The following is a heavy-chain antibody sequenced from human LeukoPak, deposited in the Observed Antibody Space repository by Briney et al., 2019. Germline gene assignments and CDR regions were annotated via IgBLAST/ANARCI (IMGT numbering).Heavy chain of an antibody. V-gene: IGHV3-23*01. J-gene: IGHJ6*02. CDR3: AEDLSASSSNYYYYGMDV. Sequence: GGSLRLSCAASGFTFSSYAMSWVRQAPGKGLEWVSAISGSGGSTYYADSVKGRFTIPRDNSKNTLYLQMNSLRAEDTAVYYCAEDLSASSSNYYYYGMDVWGQGTTVTVSS. CDR1: GFTFSSYA. D-gene: IGHD6-6*01. CDR2: ISGSGGST.